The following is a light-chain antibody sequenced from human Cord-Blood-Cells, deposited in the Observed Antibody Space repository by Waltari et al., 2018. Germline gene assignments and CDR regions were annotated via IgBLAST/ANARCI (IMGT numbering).Light chain of an antibody. J-gene: IGKJ4*01. CDR2: DAS. CDR3: QQFNSYPLT. V-gene: IGKV1-13*02. Sequence: AIQLTQSPSSLPASVGDIVTITCRASQGISSALALYQQKPGKAPTLLIYDASTLESGVPSRFSGSGSGTDFTLTISSLQPEDFATYYCQQFNSYPLTFGGGTKVEIK. CDR1: QGISSA.